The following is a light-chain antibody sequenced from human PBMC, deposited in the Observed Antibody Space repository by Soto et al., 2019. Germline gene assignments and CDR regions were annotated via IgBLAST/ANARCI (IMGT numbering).Light chain of an antibody. Sequence: EILLTHSPDTLSLSPWEIATLSCRAAQSVGTRLAWYQHKTGQAPRLLISGASSRATGIPDRFTGSGSETSFTLTISRLEPEDFALYYCQHYQSGHPITFGHGTRLEIK. CDR3: QHYQSGHPIT. J-gene: IGKJ5*01. V-gene: IGKV3-20*01. CDR1: QSVGTR. CDR2: GAS.